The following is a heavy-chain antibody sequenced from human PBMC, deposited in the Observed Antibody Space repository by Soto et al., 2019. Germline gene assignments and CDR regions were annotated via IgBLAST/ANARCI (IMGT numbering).Heavy chain of an antibody. CDR3: ARRGSGSYYDY. D-gene: IGHD1-26*01. V-gene: IGHV3-23*01. CDR1: GFTFSSYA. J-gene: IGHJ4*02. CDR2: ISGSGDST. Sequence: EVQLLESGGGLVQPGGSLRLSCAASGFTFSSYAMRWVRQAPGKGLEWVSAISGSGDSTYYADSVKGRFTISRDNTKITVYLQRNTLRGEDTAVYYCARRGSGSYYDYWGQGTLVTVSS.